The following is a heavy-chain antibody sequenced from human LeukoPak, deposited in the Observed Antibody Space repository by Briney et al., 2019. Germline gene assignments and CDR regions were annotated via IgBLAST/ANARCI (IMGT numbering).Heavy chain of an antibody. CDR1: GGSISSGGYY. CDR2: IYYSGST. D-gene: IGHD4-17*01. Sequence: PSETLSLTCTVSGGSISSGGYYWSWIRQHPGKGLEWIGYIYYSGSTYYNPSLESRVTISVDTSKNQFSLKLSSVTAADTAVYYCASQTSTVIYYWGQGTLVTVSS. V-gene: IGHV4-31*03. CDR3: ASQTSTVIYY. J-gene: IGHJ4*02.